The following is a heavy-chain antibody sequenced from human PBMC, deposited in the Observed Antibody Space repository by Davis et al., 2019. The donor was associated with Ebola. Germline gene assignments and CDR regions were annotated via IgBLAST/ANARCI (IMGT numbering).Heavy chain of an antibody. CDR3: ARSDVGYCSGGSCYPYYYYGMDV. D-gene: IGHD2-15*01. J-gene: IGHJ6*02. CDR1: GYTFTSYY. Sequence: ASVKVSCKASGYTFTSYYMHWVRQTPGQGLEWMGIINPSGGSTSYAQKFQGRVTMTRDTSTSTVYMELSSLRSEDTAVYYCARSDVGYCSGGSCYPYYYYGMDVWGQGTTVTVSS. CDR2: INPSGGST. V-gene: IGHV1-46*01.